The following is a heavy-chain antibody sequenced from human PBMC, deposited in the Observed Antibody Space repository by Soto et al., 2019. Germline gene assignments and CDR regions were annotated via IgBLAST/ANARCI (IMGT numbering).Heavy chain of an antibody. D-gene: IGHD3-9*01. CDR2: ISAYNGNT. J-gene: IGHJ6*02. CDR1: GYTFTSYG. Sequence: QVQLVQSGAEVKKPGASVKVSCKASGYTFTSYGISWVRQAPGQGLEWMGWISAYNGNTNYAQKLQGRVTMTTDTSTSTVYMELRSLRSDDTAVYYCARGSYYDILTGLAYYYGMDVWGQGTTVTVSS. V-gene: IGHV1-18*01. CDR3: ARGSYYDILTGLAYYYGMDV.